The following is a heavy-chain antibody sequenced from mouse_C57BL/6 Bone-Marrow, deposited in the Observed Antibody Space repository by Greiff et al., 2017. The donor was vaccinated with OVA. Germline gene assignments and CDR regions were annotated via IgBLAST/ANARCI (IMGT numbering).Heavy chain of an antibody. Sequence: VQLQQSGPELVKPGASVKISCKASGYTFTDYYMNWVKQSHGKSLEWIGDINPNNGGTSYNQKFKGKATLTVDKSSSTAYMELRSLTSEDSAVYYCAPYYYGSSQAWFAYWGQGTLVTVSA. CDR3: APYYYGSSQAWFAY. D-gene: IGHD1-1*01. V-gene: IGHV1-26*01. J-gene: IGHJ3*01. CDR2: INPNNGGT. CDR1: GYTFTDYY.